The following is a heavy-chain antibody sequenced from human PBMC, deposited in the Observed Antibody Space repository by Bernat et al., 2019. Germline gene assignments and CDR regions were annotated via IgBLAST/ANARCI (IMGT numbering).Heavy chain of an antibody. CDR1: GFIFRLYA. CDR3: AKDYWNYFDY. CDR2: ISGSGGNT. V-gene: IGHV3-23*04. J-gene: IGHJ4*02. D-gene: IGHD1-1*01. Sequence: EVQLVESGGGLVQPGESLRLSCAASGFIFRLYAMTWVRQAPGKGLEWVSSISGSGGNTYYADSVKGRFTISRDNSKNTLSLQMNSLRAEDTAVYYCAKDYWNYFDYWGQGTLVTVSS.